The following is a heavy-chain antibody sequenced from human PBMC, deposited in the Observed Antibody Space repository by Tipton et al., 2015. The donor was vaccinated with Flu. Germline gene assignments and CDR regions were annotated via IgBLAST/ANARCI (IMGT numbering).Heavy chain of an antibody. CDR1: GGSISSGGYS. J-gene: IGHJ4*02. V-gene: IGHV4-30-2*01. Sequence: TLSLTCAVSGGSISSGGYSWSWIRQPPGKGLEWIGYIYHSGSTYYNPSLKSRVTISVDRSKNQFSLKLSSVTAADTAVYYCARGMGGGYDYGTDCFDYWGQETLGTVSS. CDR3: ARGMGGGYDYGTDCFDY. D-gene: IGHD5-12*01. CDR2: IYHSGST.